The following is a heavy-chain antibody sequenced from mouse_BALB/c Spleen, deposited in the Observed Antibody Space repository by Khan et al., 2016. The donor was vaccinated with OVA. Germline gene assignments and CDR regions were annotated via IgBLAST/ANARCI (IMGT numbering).Heavy chain of an antibody. Sequence: VQLQQSGAELVKAGASVKMSCKASGYTFTSYWMHWVKQRLGQGLEWFAETNPTNGRTYYNETFKSKATLTGDKSSSTAYMLLSGPTFEDSAVYYCARIKKIVATYFDYWGQGTTLTVSS. D-gene: IGHD1-1*01. CDR1: GYTFTSYW. J-gene: IGHJ2*01. V-gene: IGHV1S81*02. CDR3: ARIKKIVATYFDY. CDR2: TNPTNGRT.